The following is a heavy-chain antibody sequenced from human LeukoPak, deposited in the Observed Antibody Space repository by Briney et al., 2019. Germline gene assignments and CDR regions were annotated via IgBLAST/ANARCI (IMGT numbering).Heavy chain of an antibody. V-gene: IGHV3-23*01. CDR1: GFTFSSYA. D-gene: IGHD2-2*03. CDR3: AKGWIDSFDH. J-gene: IGHJ4*02. CDR2: ISGSGGGT. Sequence: GGSLRLSCAASGFTFSSYAMSWVRQAPGKGLEWASGISGSGGGTHYADSVKGRFTISRDNSKNTLDLQMNSLRAEDTAVEYCAKGWIDSFDHWGQGTLVPVSS.